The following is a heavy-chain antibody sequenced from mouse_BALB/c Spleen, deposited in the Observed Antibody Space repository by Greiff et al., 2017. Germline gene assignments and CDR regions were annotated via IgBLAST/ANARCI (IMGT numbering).Heavy chain of an antibody. Sequence: EVQLVESGPSLVKPSQTLSLTCSVTGDSITSGYWNWIRKFPGNKLEYMGYISYSGSTYYNPSLKSRISITRDTSKNQYYLQLNSVTTEDTATYYCARRSTMIHWYFDVWGAGTTVTVSS. D-gene: IGHD2-4*01. V-gene: IGHV3-8*02. J-gene: IGHJ1*01. CDR2: ISYSGST. CDR3: ARRSTMIHWYFDV. CDR1: GDSITSGY.